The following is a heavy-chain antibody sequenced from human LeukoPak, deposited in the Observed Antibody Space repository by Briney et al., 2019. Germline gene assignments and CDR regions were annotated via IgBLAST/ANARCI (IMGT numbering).Heavy chain of an antibody. D-gene: IGHD5-18*01. CDR1: GFTFSSYA. Sequence: GGSLRLSCAASGFTFSSYAMHWVRQAPGKGLEWVAVISYDGSNKYYADSVKGRFTISRDNAKNSLYLQMNSLRAEDTAFYYCVKVGGYSYGYFDYWGQGTLVTVSS. J-gene: IGHJ4*02. V-gene: IGHV3-30-3*02. CDR3: VKVGGYSYGYFDY. CDR2: ISYDGSNK.